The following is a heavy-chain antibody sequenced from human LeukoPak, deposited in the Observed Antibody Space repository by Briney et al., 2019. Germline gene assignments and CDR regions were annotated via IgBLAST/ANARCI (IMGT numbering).Heavy chain of an antibody. CDR1: GFTLSTTS. CDR3: ARDFWSGYPPFFNY. V-gene: IGHV3-48*02. D-gene: IGHD3-3*01. Sequence: GGSLRLSCAASGFTLSTTSMNWVRQAPGKGLEWVSYISSSSSTKYYADSVKGRFTISRDNAKNSLYLQMNSLRDEDTAVYYCARDFWSGYPPFFNYWGQGTLVTVSS. CDR2: ISSSSSTK. J-gene: IGHJ4*02.